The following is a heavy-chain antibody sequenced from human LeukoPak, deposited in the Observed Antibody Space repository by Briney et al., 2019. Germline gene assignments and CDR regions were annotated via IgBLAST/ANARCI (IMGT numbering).Heavy chain of an antibody. D-gene: IGHD4-4*01. Sequence: SETLSLTCTVSGASISSYYWSWIRQPPGKGLEWLGYIDYSGSPNYNPSLKSRATISVDTSKNQFSLKLSSVTAADTAVYFCARHYPPDYTFDCWGRGTLVTVSS. J-gene: IGHJ4*02. CDR1: GASISSYY. CDR3: ARHYPPDYTFDC. CDR2: IDYSGSP. V-gene: IGHV4-59*08.